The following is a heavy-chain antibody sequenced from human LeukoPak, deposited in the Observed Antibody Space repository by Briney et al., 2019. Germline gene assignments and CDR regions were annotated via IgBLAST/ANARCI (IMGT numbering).Heavy chain of an antibody. CDR3: ARLEYLYGSGSYYNH. J-gene: IGHJ5*02. Sequence: PSETLSLTCTVSGGSISSYYWSWIRQPPGKGLEWIGYIYYSGSTNYNPSLKSRVTISVDTSKNQFSLKLNSVTAADTAMYYCARLEYLYGSGSYYNHWGQGTLVTVSS. CDR1: GGSISSYY. D-gene: IGHD3-10*01. V-gene: IGHV4-59*12. CDR2: IYYSGST.